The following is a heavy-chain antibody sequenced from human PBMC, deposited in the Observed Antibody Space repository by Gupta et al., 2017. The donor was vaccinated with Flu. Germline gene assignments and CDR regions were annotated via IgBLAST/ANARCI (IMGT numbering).Heavy chain of an antibody. V-gene: IGHV3-66*02. Sequence: EVQLVESGGGLVQPGGSLRLSCAASGFTVNSNYMNWVRQAPGKGLEWVSIIYTDDSTYYADSVKGRFTISRDNSKYILSLQMNRLRTEDTAIYYCASASAANLALFWGQGTLVTVSS. CDR2: IYTDDST. CDR1: GFTVNSNY. D-gene: IGHD1-14*01. J-gene: IGHJ4*02. CDR3: ASASAANLALF.